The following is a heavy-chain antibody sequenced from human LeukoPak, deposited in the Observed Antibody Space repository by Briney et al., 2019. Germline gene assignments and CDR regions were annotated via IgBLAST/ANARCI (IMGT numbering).Heavy chain of an antibody. CDR1: GFTFSSYD. Sequence: GGSLRLSCAASGFTFSSYDMNWVRQAPGKGLEWVSYVSGSSTIFYADSVKGRFTISRDNAKNSVYLQMSSLRDEDTAVYYCAKDRDTTSARAGSAFDYWGQGTLVTVSS. CDR2: VSGSSTI. D-gene: IGHD6-19*01. J-gene: IGHJ4*02. V-gene: IGHV3-48*02. CDR3: AKDRDTTSARAGSAFDY.